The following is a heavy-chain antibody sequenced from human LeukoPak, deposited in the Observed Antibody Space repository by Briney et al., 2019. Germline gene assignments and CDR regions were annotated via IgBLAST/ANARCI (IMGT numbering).Heavy chain of an antibody. CDR2: ISGRGDTS. CDR1: GFSFSSNA. Sequence: GGSLRLSCAASGFSFSSNAMGWVRQAPGKGLEWVSGISGRGDTSYYADSAKGRFTIFRDNSKNTLFLQMDSLRAEDTAVYYCAKALRFFDWFCFDYWGQGALVTVSS. CDR3: AKALRFFDWFCFDY. V-gene: IGHV3-23*01. D-gene: IGHD3-9*01. J-gene: IGHJ4*02.